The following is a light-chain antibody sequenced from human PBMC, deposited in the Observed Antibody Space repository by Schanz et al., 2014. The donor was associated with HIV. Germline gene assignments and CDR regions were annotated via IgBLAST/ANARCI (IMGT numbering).Light chain of an antibody. CDR2: DNS. Sequence: QSVLTQPPSASGTPGQRVTISCSGSSSSIKTNTVNWFQQLPGTAPKLLIYDNSNRPSGVPDRFSGSKSATSASLAITGLQAEDEADYYCQSYDSSLSGSVFGTGTKLTVL. V-gene: IGLV1-40*01. CDR3: QSYDSSLSGSV. CDR1: SSSIKTNT. J-gene: IGLJ1*01.